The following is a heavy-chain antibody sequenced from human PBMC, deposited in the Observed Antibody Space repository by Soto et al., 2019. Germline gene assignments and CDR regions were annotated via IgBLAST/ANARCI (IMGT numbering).Heavy chain of an antibody. J-gene: IGHJ5*02. CDR1: GGAVVSSNW. CDR2: IYHSGST. Sequence: AETLSLTCIVSGGAVVSSNWLRVFRHPGGKGLEWIGEIYHSGSTTYNPSLKSRATISVDKSENQFSLRLKSVTAADTAVYYCASVGSDYDNSGYYLPWGPGTLVTVSS. CDR3: ASVGSDYDNSGYYLP. D-gene: IGHD3-22*01. V-gene: IGHV4-4*02.